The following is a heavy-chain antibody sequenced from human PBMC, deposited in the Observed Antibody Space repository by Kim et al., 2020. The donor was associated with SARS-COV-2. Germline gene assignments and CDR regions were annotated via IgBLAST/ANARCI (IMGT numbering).Heavy chain of an antibody. Sequence: ASVKVSCKASGYTFTSYYIHWVRQAPGQGLEWMGIINPSGGGPTYAQKLQGRVTMTSDTSTSTVYMEVSSLRSEDMAVYYCARGNDFWSDYYYYLGQGTL. CDR1: GYTFTSYY. J-gene: IGHJ4*02. CDR2: INPSGGGP. V-gene: IGHV1-46*01. CDR3: ARGNDFWSDYYYY. D-gene: IGHD3-3*01.